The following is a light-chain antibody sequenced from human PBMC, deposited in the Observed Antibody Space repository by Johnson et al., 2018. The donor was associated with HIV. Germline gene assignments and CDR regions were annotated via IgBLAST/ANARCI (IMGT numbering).Light chain of an antibody. Sequence: QPVLTQPPSVSAAPGQKVTISCSGSSSNIGNNYVSWYQQLPGTAPKLLIYDNNKRPSGIPDRFSGSKSGTSATLGITGLQTGDEADYYCGTWDSSLGAGGVFGHGTKVTVL. CDR1: SSNIGNNY. CDR2: DNN. CDR3: GTWDSSLGAGGV. V-gene: IGLV1-51*01. J-gene: IGLJ1*01.